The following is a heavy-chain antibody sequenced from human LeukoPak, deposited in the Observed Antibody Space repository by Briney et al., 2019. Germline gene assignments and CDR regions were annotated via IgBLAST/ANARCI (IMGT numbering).Heavy chain of an antibody. CDR3: ARVDCSGGSCYRWDDAFDI. CDR1: GGSISSSSYY. D-gene: IGHD2-15*01. Sequence: SETLSLTCTVSGGSISSSSYYWGWIRQPPGKGLEWIGSIYYSGSTYYNPSLKSRVTISVDTSKNQFSLKLSSVTAADTAVYYCARVDCSGGSCYRWDDAFDIWGQGTMVTVSS. V-gene: IGHV4-39*07. J-gene: IGHJ3*02. CDR2: IYYSGST.